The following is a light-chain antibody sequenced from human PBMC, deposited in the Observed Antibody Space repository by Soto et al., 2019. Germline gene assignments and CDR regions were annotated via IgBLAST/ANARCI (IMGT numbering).Light chain of an antibody. CDR3: QQYYSTPPH. J-gene: IGKJ4*01. Sequence: DIVMTQSPDSLAVSLGERATINCKSSQSVLYSSNNMNYLAWYQQKPGQPPKLLIYWASTRESGVPDRFSGSGSGTDFTLTITCLQAEDVAVYYCQQYYSTPPHFGGETKVEIK. CDR1: QSVLYSSNNMNY. V-gene: IGKV4-1*01. CDR2: WAS.